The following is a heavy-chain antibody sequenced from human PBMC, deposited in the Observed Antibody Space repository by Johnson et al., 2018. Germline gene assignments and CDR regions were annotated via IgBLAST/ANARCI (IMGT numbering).Heavy chain of an antibody. J-gene: IGHJ3*02. Sequence: VQLVQSGGGLVQPGRSLRLSCTASGFTFGDYAMSWFRQAPGKGLEWVGFIRSKAYGGTTEYAASVTGRFTISRDDSKSIAYLQMNSLKTEDTAVYYCTSDRGYYYESSGRDAFDIWGQGTMVTVSS. CDR1: GFTFGDYA. CDR3: TSDRGYYYESSGRDAFDI. V-gene: IGHV3-49*03. CDR2: IRSKAYGGTT. D-gene: IGHD3-22*01.